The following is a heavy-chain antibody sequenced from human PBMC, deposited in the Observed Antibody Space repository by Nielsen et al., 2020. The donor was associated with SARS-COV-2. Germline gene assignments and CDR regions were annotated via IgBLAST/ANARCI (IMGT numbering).Heavy chain of an antibody. CDR2: IRRDSGAR. CDR1: GFTLSNYW. CDR3: VRDTGAWDFDY. J-gene: IGHJ4*02. V-gene: IGHV3-7*01. D-gene: IGHD1-26*01. Sequence: GGSLRLSCVGSGFTLSNYWMSWVRQAPGKGLEWVANIRRDSGARFYVDSVKGRFTISGDNAKNSLYLQMNSLRAEDTAVYYCVRDTGAWDFDYWGQGTLITVSS.